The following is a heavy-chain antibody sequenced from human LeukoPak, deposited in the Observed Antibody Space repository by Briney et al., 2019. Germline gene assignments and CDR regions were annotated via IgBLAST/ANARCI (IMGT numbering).Heavy chain of an antibody. D-gene: IGHD3-10*02. CDR3: AELGITMIGDV. V-gene: IGHV3-48*03. J-gene: IGHJ6*04. CDR2: ISSSGSTI. CDR1: GFAFSSYE. Sequence: PGGSLRLSCAASGFAFSSYEMNWVRQAPGKGLEWVSYISSSGSTIYYADSVKGRFTISRDNAKNSLYLQMNSLRAEDTAVYYCAELGITMIGDVWGKGTTATISS.